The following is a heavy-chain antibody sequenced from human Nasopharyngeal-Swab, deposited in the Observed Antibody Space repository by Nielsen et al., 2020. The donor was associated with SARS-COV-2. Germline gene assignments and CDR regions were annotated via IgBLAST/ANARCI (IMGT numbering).Heavy chain of an antibody. J-gene: IGHJ6*03. CDR3: AKGWLVGNFMGV. Sequence: GESLKISCAASGFIFSNYAMHWVRQTPGKGLEWVAVISFDGSSQYYVDPVKGRFTISRDNSKSTLYLQMNSLREEDTAVYYCAKGWLVGNFMGVWGKGTTVTVTS. CDR1: GFIFSNYA. D-gene: IGHD6-6*01. V-gene: IGHV3-30*18. CDR2: ISFDGSSQ.